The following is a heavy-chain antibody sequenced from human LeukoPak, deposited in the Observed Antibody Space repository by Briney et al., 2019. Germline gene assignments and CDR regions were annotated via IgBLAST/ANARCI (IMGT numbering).Heavy chain of an antibody. J-gene: IGHJ4*02. CDR3: ARRSQSGIYVEY. CDR1: AYSFTSYW. Sequence: GESLKISSKGSAYSFTSYWIGWVRQRPGKGLEWMGIIYTGDSDTRYSPSFQGQVTISADKSISTAYVQWSSLEASDTAMYYCARRSQSGIYVEYWGQGTLVTVSS. V-gene: IGHV5-51*01. D-gene: IGHD1-26*01. CDR2: IYTGDSDT.